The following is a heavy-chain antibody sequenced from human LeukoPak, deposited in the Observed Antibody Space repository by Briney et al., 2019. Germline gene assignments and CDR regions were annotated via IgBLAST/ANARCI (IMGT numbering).Heavy chain of an antibody. Sequence: PGGSLRLSCAASGFTVSSNYMSWVRQAPGKGLEWVSVIYSGGSTYYADSVKGRFTISRDNSKNTLYLQMNSLRAEDTAVYYCARDKKGPYYYYGMDVWGQGTTVTVSS. V-gene: IGHV3-53*01. J-gene: IGHJ6*02. CDR1: GFTVSSNY. CDR3: ARDKKGPYYYYGMDV. CDR2: IYSGGST.